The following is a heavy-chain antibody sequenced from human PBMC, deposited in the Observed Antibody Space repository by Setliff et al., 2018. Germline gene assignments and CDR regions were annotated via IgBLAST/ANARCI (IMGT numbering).Heavy chain of an antibody. CDR2: VNDDGSST. V-gene: IGHV3-74*01. D-gene: IGHD3-10*01. CDR3: AKDQAAWYYYGSGSYYYDY. J-gene: IGHJ4*02. CDR1: GFTFSSYW. Sequence: PGGSLRLSCAASGFTFSSYWMHWVRQDPGKGLVWVSRVNDDGSSTYYADSVKGRFTISRDNSKNTLYLQMNSLRAEDTAVYYCAKDQAAWYYYGSGSYYYDYWGQGTLVTVSS.